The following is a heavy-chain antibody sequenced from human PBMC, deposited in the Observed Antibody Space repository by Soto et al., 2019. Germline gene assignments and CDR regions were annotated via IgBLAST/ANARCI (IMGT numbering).Heavy chain of an antibody. CDR3: AREPLAHSYFDF. V-gene: IGHV4-4*07. CDR2: LYNDERT. CDR1: GGSVSSHY. Sequence: LSLTCTVSGGSVSSHYWSWIRQPAGKGLEWLGRLYNDERTNYNPSLKSRVTMSMDTSKNQFSLKLTSVTAADSAVYFCAREPLAHSYFDFWGQGILVTVSS. J-gene: IGHJ4*02.